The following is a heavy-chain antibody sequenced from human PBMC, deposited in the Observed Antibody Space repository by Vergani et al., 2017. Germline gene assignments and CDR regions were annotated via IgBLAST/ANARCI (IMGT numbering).Heavy chain of an antibody. V-gene: IGHV4-31*03. D-gene: IGHD1-26*01. J-gene: IGHJ4*02. CDR3: ARGKVGATPLDY. CDR2: IYYSGST. CDR1: GGSISSGGYY. Sequence: QVQLQESGPGLVKPSQTLSLTCTVSGGSISSGGYYWSWIRQHPGKGLEWIGYIYYSGSTYYNPSLKSRVTISVDTSKNQFSLKLSSVTAAYTAVYYCARGKVGATPLDYWGQGTLVTVSS.